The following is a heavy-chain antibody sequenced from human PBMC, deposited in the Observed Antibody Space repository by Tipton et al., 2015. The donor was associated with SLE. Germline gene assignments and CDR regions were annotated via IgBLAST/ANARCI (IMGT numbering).Heavy chain of an antibody. CDR2: INHSGST. V-gene: IGHV4-34*01. J-gene: IGHJ4*02. CDR3: ARGSGAVAEDY. Sequence: TLSLTCAVYGESFSGYYWNWIRQPPGKGLEWIGEINHSGSTNYNPSLKSRVTISLDTSKNQFSLKLSSVTAADTAVHYCARGSGAVAEDYWGQGTLVTVSS. CDR1: GESFSGYY. D-gene: IGHD6-19*01.